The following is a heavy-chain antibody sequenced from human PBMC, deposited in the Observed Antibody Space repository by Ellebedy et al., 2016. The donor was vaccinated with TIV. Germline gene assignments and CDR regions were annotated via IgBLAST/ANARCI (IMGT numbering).Heavy chain of an antibody. Sequence: GGSLRLSXAASGFTFSSYAMSWVRQAPGKGLEWVSAISGSGGSTYYADSVKGRFTISRDNSKNTLYLQMNSLRAEDTAVYYCAAPAAILYYYYGMDVWGQGTTVTVSS. CDR2: ISGSGGST. CDR1: GFTFSSYA. J-gene: IGHJ6*02. V-gene: IGHV3-23*01. CDR3: AAPAAILYYYYGMDV. D-gene: IGHD2-2*01.